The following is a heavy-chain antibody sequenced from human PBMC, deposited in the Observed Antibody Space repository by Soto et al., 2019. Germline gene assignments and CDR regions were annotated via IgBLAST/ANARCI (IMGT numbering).Heavy chain of an antibody. CDR2: ISYDGSNK. CDR1: GFTFSSYA. CDR3: AREVDIVAQGYYYYGMDV. V-gene: IGHV3-30-3*01. J-gene: IGHJ6*02. Sequence: PGGSLRLSCAASGFTFSSYAMHWFRQAPGKGLTWVAVISYDGSNKYYADSVKGRFTISRDNSKNTLYLQMNSLRAEDTAVYYCAREVDIVAQGYYYYGMDVWGQGTTVTVSS. D-gene: IGHD5-12*01.